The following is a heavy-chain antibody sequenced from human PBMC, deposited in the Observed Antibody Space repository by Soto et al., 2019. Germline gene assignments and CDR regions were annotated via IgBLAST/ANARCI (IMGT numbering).Heavy chain of an antibody. CDR1: GFTFSSYG. CDR3: AKEWELLALLYLFDY. J-gene: IGHJ4*02. D-gene: IGHD1-26*01. Sequence: PGGSLRLSCAASGFTFSSYGMHWVRQAPGKGLEGVAVISYDGSNRYYADSVKGRFTISRHNSKNTLYLQMNSLRAEDKAVYYCAKEWELLALLYLFDYWGQGTLLTVSS. CDR2: ISYDGSNR. V-gene: IGHV3-30*18.